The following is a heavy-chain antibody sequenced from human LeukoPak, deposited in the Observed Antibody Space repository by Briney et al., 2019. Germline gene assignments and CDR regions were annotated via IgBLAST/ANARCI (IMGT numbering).Heavy chain of an antibody. J-gene: IGHJ4*02. Sequence: PSETLSLTCTVSGGSISSYYWSWIRQPPGKGLEWIGYIYYSGSTNYNPSLKSRVTISVDTSKNQFSPKLSSVTAADTAVYYCARTKRGIAARLRGINYYFDYWGQGTLVTVSS. CDR1: GGSISSYY. CDR3: ARTKRGIAARLRGINYYFDY. D-gene: IGHD6-6*01. CDR2: IYYSGST. V-gene: IGHV4-59*01.